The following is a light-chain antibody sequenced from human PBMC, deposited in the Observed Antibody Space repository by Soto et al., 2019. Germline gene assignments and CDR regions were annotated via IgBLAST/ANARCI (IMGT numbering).Light chain of an antibody. CDR1: SSYIGSKY. CDR2: RND. V-gene: IGLV1-47*01. Sequence: QSVLTQPPSASGTPGQRVTISCSGSSSYIGSKYVYWYQQLPGTAPKLLIYRNDQRPSRISDRFSGSKSGTSASLAISGLRSEDEADIYCAAWDDSLSGYVFGTGTKVTVL. J-gene: IGLJ1*01. CDR3: AAWDDSLSGYV.